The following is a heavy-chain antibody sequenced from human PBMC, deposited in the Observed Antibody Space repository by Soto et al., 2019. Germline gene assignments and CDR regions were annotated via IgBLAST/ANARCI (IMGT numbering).Heavy chain of an antibody. Sequence: AGGSLRLSCAAPGFTFSSYGMHWVRQAPGKGLEWVAVISYDGSNKYYADSVKGRFTISRDNSKNTLYLQMNSLRAEDTAVYYCAKEGPRFGELLDYYYYGMDVWGQGTTVTVSS. D-gene: IGHD3-10*01. CDR2: ISYDGSNK. CDR1: GFTFSSYG. J-gene: IGHJ6*02. V-gene: IGHV3-30*18. CDR3: AKEGPRFGELLDYYYYGMDV.